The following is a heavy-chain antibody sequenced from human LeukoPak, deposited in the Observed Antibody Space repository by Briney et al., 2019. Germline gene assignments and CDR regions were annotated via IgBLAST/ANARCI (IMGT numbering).Heavy chain of an antibody. CDR3: AKMGRGFYIGGPYFDY. Sequence: GGSLRLSCAASGFIFSNYGMHWVRQAPGKGLEWVASMRFDGSNRFHADSVKGRFTISRDNSNNTLHLQMNSVRPEDTAVYYCAKMGRGFYIGGPYFDYWGQGALVTVSS. CDR2: MRFDGSNR. CDR1: GFIFSNYG. D-gene: IGHD2-8*01. V-gene: IGHV3-30*02. J-gene: IGHJ4*02.